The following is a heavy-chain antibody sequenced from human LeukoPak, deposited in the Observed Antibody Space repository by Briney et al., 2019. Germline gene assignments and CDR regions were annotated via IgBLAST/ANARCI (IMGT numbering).Heavy chain of an antibody. CDR1: GYTFTGYY. CDR3: ARALDSSYDSSGYYYDAFDI. D-gene: IGHD3-22*01. J-gene: IGHJ3*02. CDR2: INPNSGGT. V-gene: IGHV1-2*02. Sequence: GASVKVSCKASGYTFTGYYMHWVRQAPGQGLEWMGWINPNSGGTNYAQKFQGRVTMTRDTSISTAYMELSRLRSDDTAVYYCARALDSSYDSSGYYYDAFDIWGQGTMVTVSS.